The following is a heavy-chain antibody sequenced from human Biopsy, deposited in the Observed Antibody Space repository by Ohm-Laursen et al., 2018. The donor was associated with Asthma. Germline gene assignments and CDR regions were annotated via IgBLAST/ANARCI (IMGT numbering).Heavy chain of an antibody. Sequence: SLRLSCAAPGFMFRSFGMHWVRQAPGKGLEWVAVISCDGNHKFYEDSVKGRFTISRDNSKNTLYLQMNSPRTEDTAVYYCAKRRGYSGHDNDYWGQGTLVIISS. CDR2: ISCDGNHK. CDR3: AKRRGYSGHDNDY. J-gene: IGHJ4*02. V-gene: IGHV3-30*18. CDR1: GFMFRSFG. D-gene: IGHD5-12*01.